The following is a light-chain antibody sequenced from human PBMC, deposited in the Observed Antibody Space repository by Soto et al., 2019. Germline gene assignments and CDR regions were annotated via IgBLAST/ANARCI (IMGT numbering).Light chain of an antibody. CDR2: DVG. J-gene: IGLJ1*01. CDR3: SSYTSSSTLYV. Sequence: QSVLAQPASVSGSPGHSITISCTGTSSDVGGYNYVSWYQQHPGKAPKLMIYDVGNRPSGVSNRFSGSKSGNTASLTISGLQAEDEADYYCSSYTSSSTLYVFGTGTKVTVL. CDR1: SSDVGGYNY. V-gene: IGLV2-14*03.